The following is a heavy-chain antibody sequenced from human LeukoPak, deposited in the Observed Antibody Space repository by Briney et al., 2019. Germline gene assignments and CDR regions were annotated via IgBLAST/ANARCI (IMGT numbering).Heavy chain of an antibody. CDR1: GFTFSSYC. V-gene: IGHV3-33*01. CDR3: ARAGIAAAGTKGGLDY. CDR2: IWYDGSNK. Sequence: GRSLRLSCAASGFTFSSYCMHWVRQAPGKGLEWVAVIWYDGSNKYYADSVKGRFTISRDNSKNTLYLQMNSLRAEDTAVYYCARAGIAAAGTKGGLDYWGQGTLVTVSS. J-gene: IGHJ4*02. D-gene: IGHD6-13*01.